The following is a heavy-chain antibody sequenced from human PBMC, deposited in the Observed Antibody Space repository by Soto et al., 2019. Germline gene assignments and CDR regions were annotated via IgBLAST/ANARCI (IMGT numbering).Heavy chain of an antibody. D-gene: IGHD3-22*01. CDR1: GGTFSSYA. CDR3: ARDWGPNTTIVGGSWFDP. CDR2: IIPIFGTA. Sequence: SVKVSCKASGGTFSSYAISWVRQAPGQGLEWMGGIIPIFGTANYAQKFQGRVTITADESTSTAYMELSSLRSEDTAVYYCARDWGPNTTIVGGSWFDPWGQGTLVTVSS. V-gene: IGHV1-69*13. J-gene: IGHJ5*02.